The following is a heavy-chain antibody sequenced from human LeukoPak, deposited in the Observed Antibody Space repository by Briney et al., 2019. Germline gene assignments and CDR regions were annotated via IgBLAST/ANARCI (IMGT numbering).Heavy chain of an antibody. D-gene: IGHD6-13*01. V-gene: IGHV4-34*01. CDR2: INHSGST. CDR3: ARGSGIAAAGLALDY. J-gene: IGHJ4*02. CDR1: GGSFSGYH. Sequence: SETLSPTRSVYGGSFSGYHWSSIRQPPGKGLEWIGEINHSGSTNYNPSLKRRVTISVDTSKNQFSLKLSSVTAADTAVYYCARGSGIAAAGLALDYWGQRTLVTVSS.